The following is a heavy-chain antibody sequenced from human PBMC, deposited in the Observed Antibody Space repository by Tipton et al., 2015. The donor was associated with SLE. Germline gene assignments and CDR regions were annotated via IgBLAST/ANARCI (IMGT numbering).Heavy chain of an antibody. CDR2: ISTYNGNT. CDR1: GYTFSNYG. Sequence: QSGAEVKKAGASMKVSCKASGYTFSNYGISWVRQAPGQGLEWMGWISTYNGNTNPAQKLQGRVTMTTDTSTSTAYMELRSLRSDDTAVYYCARGRMTRYGFDIWGQGTMVTVSS. J-gene: IGHJ3*02. D-gene: IGHD2-21*02. CDR3: ARGRMTRYGFDI. V-gene: IGHV1-18*01.